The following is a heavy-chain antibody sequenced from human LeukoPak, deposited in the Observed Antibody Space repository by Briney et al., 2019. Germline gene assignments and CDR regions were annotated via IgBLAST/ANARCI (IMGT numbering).Heavy chain of an antibody. CDR2: ISSGGSYI. Sequence: GGSLRLSCAASGFTFSSYSMNWVRQAPGKGLEWVSSISSGGSYIYYADSVKGRFTISRDNAKNSLYLQTNSLRAEDTAVYYCARSRGQQLKNGMDVWGQGTTVTVS. J-gene: IGHJ6*02. CDR1: GFTFSSYS. D-gene: IGHD6-13*01. CDR3: ARSRGQQLKNGMDV. V-gene: IGHV3-21*04.